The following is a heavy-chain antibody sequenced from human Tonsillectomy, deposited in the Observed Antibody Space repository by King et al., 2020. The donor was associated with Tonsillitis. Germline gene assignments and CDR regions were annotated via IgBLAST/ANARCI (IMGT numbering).Heavy chain of an antibody. CDR2: INPNSGGI. CDR1: GYTFTGYY. Sequence: QLVQSGAEVKKPGASVKVSCKASGYTFTGYYIHWVRQAPGQGLEWMGWINPNSGGINYAQKFQGRVTMTRDTSITTAYMELSRLRSDDTAVYYCARVTWYSGSYYLDYWGQGTLVTVSS. CDR3: ARVTWYSGSYYLDY. V-gene: IGHV1-2*02. D-gene: IGHD1-26*01. J-gene: IGHJ4*02.